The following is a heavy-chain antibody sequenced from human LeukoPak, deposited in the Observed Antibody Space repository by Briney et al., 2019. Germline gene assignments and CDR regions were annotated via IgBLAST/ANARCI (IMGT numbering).Heavy chain of an antibody. CDR2: INHSGST. D-gene: IGHD3-3*01. CDR3: AREAILGSYNWFDP. J-gene: IGHJ5*02. Sequence: NPSETLSLICAVYGGSFSGYYWSWIRQPPGKGLEWIGEINHSGSTNYNPFLKSRVTISVDTSKNQFSLKLRSVTAADTAVYYCAREAILGSYNWFDPWGQGTLVTVSS. CDR1: GGSFSGYY. V-gene: IGHV4-34*01.